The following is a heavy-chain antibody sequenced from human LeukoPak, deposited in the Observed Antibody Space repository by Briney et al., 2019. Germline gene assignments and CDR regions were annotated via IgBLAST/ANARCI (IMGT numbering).Heavy chain of an antibody. J-gene: IGHJ4*02. CDR2: IRYDGSNK. CDR3: AKPSYGDYVQGVDY. V-gene: IGHV3-30*02. Sequence: GGSLRLSCAASGFTFSSYGMHWVRQAPGKGLEWVAFIRYDGSNKYYADSVKGRFTISRDNSENTLYLQMNSLRAEDTAVYYCAKPSYGDYVQGVDYWGQGTLVTVSS. CDR1: GFTFSSYG. D-gene: IGHD4-17*01.